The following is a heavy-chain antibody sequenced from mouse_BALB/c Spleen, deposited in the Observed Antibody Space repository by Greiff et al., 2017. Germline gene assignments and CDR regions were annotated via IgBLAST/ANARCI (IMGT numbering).Heavy chain of an antibody. J-gene: IGHJ4*01. V-gene: IGHV1-77*01. D-gene: IGHD2-10*01. CDR2: IYPGSGNT. Sequence: QVQLQQSGAELARPGASVKLSCKASGYTFTDYYINWVKQRTGQGLEWIGEIYPGSGNTYYNEKFKGKATLTADKSSSTAYMQLSSLTSEDSAVYFCARRAYYGNLDAMDYWGQGTSVTVSS. CDR1: GYTFTDYY. CDR3: ARRAYYGNLDAMDY.